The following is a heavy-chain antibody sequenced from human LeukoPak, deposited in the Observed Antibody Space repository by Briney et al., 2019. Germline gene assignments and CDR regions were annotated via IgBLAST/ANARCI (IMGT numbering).Heavy chain of an antibody. CDR2: IYYSGST. V-gene: IGHV4-39*01. J-gene: IGHJ4*02. CDR3: ARWVVRLRYFDWLLYGDY. CDR1: GGSISSSSYY. Sequence: SETLSLTCTVSGGSISSSSYYWGWIRQPPGKGLEWIGSIYYSGSTYYNPSLKSRVTISVDTSKNQFSLKLSSVTAADTAVYYCARWVVRLRYFDWLLYGDYWGQGTLVTVSS. D-gene: IGHD3-9*01.